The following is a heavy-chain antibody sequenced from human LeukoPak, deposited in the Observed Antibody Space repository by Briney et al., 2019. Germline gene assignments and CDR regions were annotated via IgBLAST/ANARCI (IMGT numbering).Heavy chain of an antibody. CDR2: IIWSGGST. CDR1: GFTFDDYG. J-gene: IGHJ4*03. Sequence: GGSLRLSCAASGFTFDDYGMSWVRQAPGKGLEWVSGIIWSGGSTGYAGSVKGRFTISRDNAKNTPYLQMNSLRAEDTAVYYCATTGSGSYYDYWGQGTLVTVSS. CDR3: ATTGSGSYYDY. D-gene: IGHD1-26*01. V-gene: IGHV3-20*04.